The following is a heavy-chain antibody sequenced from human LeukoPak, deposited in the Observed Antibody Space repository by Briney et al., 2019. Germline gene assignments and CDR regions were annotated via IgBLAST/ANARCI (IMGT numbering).Heavy chain of an antibody. J-gene: IGHJ3*02. D-gene: IGHD2-21*02. CDR2: IIPILGIA. CDR1: GGSFSSYA. V-gene: IGHV1-69*04. CDR3: ARDPIVVVTRGAFDI. Sequence: LVKVSCKASGGSFSSYAISWVRQAPGQGLEWMGRIIPILGIANYAQKFQGRVTITADKSTSTAYMELSSLRSEDTAVYYCARDPIVVVTRGAFDIWGQGTMVTVSS.